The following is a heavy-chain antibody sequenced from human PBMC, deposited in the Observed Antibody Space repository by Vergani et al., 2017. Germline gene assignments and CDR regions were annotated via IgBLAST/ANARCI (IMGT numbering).Heavy chain of an antibody. CDR3: ARDRSGSYPEGGFDY. D-gene: IGHD1-26*01. V-gene: IGHV3-53*04. J-gene: IGHJ4*02. CDR1: GFTVSSNY. Sequence: EVQLVESGGGLVQPGGSLRLSCAASGFTVSSNYMSWVRQAPGKGLEWVSVIYSGGSTYYADSVKGRFTISRHNSKNTLYLQMNSLRAEDTALYYCARDRSGSYPEGGFDYWGQGTLVTVSS. CDR2: IYSGGST.